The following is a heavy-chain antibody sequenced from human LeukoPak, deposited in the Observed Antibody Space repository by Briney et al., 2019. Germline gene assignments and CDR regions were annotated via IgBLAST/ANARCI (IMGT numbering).Heavy chain of an antibody. J-gene: IGHJ3*02. D-gene: IGHD6-13*01. Sequence: ASVKVSCKASGYTFSDYYMHWVRQAPGQGLEWMGWINPNSGGSNYAQKFQGRVTMTRDTSISTAYMELSSLRSDDTAVYYCATGGSSWPRAFHIWSQGTMVTVSS. CDR1: GYTFSDYY. CDR2: INPNSGGS. V-gene: IGHV1-2*02. CDR3: ATGGSSWPRAFHI.